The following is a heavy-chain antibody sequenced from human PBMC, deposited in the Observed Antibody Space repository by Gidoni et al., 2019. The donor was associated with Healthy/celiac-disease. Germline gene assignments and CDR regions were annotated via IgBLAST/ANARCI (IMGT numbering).Heavy chain of an antibody. CDR3: AGAYCGGDCLYYYYYGMDV. Sequence: QVQLMQSGAEVKKPGSSVKVSCKASGGTFSRYAISWVRQAPGQGLEWMGRIIPILGIENYAQKFQGRVTITADKSTSTAYMELSSLRSEDTAVYYCAGAYCGGDCLYYYYYGMDVWGQGTTVTVSS. CDR1: GGTFSRYA. V-gene: IGHV1-69*09. J-gene: IGHJ6*02. CDR2: IIPILGIE. D-gene: IGHD2-21*02.